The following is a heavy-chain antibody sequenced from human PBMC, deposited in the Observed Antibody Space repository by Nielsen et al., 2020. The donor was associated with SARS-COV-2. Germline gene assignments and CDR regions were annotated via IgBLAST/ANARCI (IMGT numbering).Heavy chain of an antibody. CDR2: ISYEGSKQ. J-gene: IGHJ4*02. V-gene: IGHV3-30*18. CDR1: GFSFNNYG. D-gene: IGHD3/OR15-3a*01. CDR3: AKDRATFMIYFKRGGPDY. Sequence: GESLNFSCAASGFSFNNYGMHWVRQAPGKGLEWVAYISYEGSKQSYADSVKGRFTISRDFSKTTLYLQMNSLRAEDTAMYYCAKDRATFMIYFKRGGPDYWGQGTLVTVSS.